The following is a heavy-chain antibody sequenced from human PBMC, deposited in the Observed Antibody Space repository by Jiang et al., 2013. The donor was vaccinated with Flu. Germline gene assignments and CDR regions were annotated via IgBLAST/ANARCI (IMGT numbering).Heavy chain of an antibody. CDR1: GFTFSSYG. D-gene: IGHD5-18*01. J-gene: IGHJ6*02. CDR2: ISYDGSNK. V-gene: IGHV3-30*18. Sequence: SGGGVVQPGRSLRLSCAASGFTFSSYGMHWVRQAPGKGLEWVAVISYDGSNKYYADSVKGRFTISRDNSKNTLYLQMNSLRAEDTAVYYCAKDLQLWLQSYYYGMDVWGQGTTVTVSS. CDR3: AKDLQLWLQSYYYGMDV.